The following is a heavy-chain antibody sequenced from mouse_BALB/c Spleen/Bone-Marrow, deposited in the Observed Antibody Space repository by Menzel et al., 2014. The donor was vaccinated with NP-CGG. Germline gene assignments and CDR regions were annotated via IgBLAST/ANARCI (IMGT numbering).Heavy chain of an antibody. J-gene: IGHJ2*01. D-gene: IGHD1-1*01. CDR3: ARRYYGSSFSYFDY. Sequence: EVMLVESGGGFVQPGGSRKLSCAASGFTFSSFGMHWVRQAPEKGLEWVAYINSGSSTIYYADTVKGRFTISRDNPKNTLFLQMTSLRSEDTAMYYCARRYYGSSFSYFDYWGQGTTLTVSS. CDR2: INSGSSTI. CDR1: GFTFSSFG. V-gene: IGHV5-17*02.